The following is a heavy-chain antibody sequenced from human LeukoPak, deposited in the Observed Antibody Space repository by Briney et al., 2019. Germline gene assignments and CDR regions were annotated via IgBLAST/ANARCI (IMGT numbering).Heavy chain of an antibody. CDR3: AREEGYGAQVGFDP. V-gene: IGHV4-59*01. CDR2: IYYSGST. Sequence: SETLSLTCTVSGGSFSSYYWSWIRQPPGKGLEWIGYIYYSGSTNYNPSLKSRVTISVDTSKNQFSLKLSSVTAADTAVYYCAREEGYGAQVGFDPWGQGTLVTVSS. D-gene: IGHD4-17*01. CDR1: GGSFSSYY. J-gene: IGHJ5*02.